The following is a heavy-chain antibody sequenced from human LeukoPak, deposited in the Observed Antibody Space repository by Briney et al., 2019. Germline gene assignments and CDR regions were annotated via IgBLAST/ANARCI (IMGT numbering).Heavy chain of an antibody. D-gene: IGHD4-17*01. CDR2: INHSGNA. CDR1: GGSSSGYY. V-gene: IGHV4-34*01. J-gene: IGHJ4*02. CDR3: ARGQGTVTTH. Sequence: PSETLSLTCAVSGGSSSGYYWTWIRQPPGKGLEWIREINHSGNANYNPSLKSRVTISLDMSENHFSLKLTSVTAADTAVYYCARGQGTVTTHWGQGTLVTVSS.